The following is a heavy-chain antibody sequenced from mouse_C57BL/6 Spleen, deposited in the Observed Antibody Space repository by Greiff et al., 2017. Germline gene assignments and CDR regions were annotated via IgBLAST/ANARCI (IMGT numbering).Heavy chain of an antibody. CDR2: IDPSDSYT. CDR1: GYTFTSYW. Sequence: QVQLQQSGAELVMPGASVKLSCKASGYTFTSYWMHWVKQRPGQGLEWIGEIDPSDSYTNYNQKFKGKSTLTVDKSSSTAYMQLSSLTSEDSAVYYCARRKITTGDYAMDYWGQGTSVTVSS. V-gene: IGHV1-69*01. J-gene: IGHJ4*01. CDR3: ARRKITTGDYAMDY. D-gene: IGHD1-1*01.